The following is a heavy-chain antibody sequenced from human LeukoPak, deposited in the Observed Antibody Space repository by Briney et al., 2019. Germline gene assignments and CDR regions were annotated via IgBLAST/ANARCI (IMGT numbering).Heavy chain of an antibody. D-gene: IGHD2-8*01. Sequence: TGGSLRLSCAASAFTFSSYEMNWVRQAPGKGLEWVSYISSSGSTIYYADSVKGRFTISRDNAKNSLYLQMNSLRAEDTAVYYCARDNGWFDPWGQGTLVTVSS. CDR3: ARDNGWFDP. J-gene: IGHJ5*02. CDR1: AFTFSSYE. V-gene: IGHV3-48*03. CDR2: ISSSGSTI.